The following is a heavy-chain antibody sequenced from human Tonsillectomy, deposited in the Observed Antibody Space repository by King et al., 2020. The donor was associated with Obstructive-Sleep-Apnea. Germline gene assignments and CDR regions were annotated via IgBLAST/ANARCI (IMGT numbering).Heavy chain of an antibody. V-gene: IGHV4-4*07. J-gene: IGHJ3*02. CDR3: ARDEVTRGLRSADAFDI. D-gene: IGHD3-16*01. CDR2: IYISGST. Sequence: VQLQESGPGLVKPSETLSLTCTVSGGSISTSYWSWIRQPAGKGLEWIGRIYISGSTNYNPSLEGRVTMSVDASKNQFSLMLSSVTAADTAVYYCARDEVTRGLRSADAFDIRGQGTMVTVSS. CDR1: GGSISTSY.